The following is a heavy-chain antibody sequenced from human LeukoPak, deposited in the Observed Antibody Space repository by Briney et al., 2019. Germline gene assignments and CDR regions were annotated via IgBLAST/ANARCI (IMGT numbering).Heavy chain of an antibody. D-gene: IGHD4-23*01. CDR1: GGSFSGYY. J-gene: IGHJ4*02. CDR2: INHSGST. CDR3: ASEPTTTVVTPNVY. Sequence: PSETLSLTCAVYGGSFSGYYWSWIRQPPGKGLEWIGEINHSGSTNYNPSLKSRVTISVDTSKNPFSLKLSSVTAADTAVYYCASEPTTTVVTPNVYWGQGTLVTVSS. V-gene: IGHV4-34*01.